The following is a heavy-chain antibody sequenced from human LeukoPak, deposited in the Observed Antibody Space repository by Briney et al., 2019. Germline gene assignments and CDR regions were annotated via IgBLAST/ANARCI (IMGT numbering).Heavy chain of an antibody. CDR3: ARRDDSGSYYNGHFDP. CDR1: GGSISSDDYY. CDR2: IYYSGST. Sequence: SETLSLICTVSGGSISSDDYYWRWIRQPPGKGLEWIGYIYYSGSTFYNPSLKSRVTISVDTSKNQFSLKLSSVTAADTAVYYCARRDDSGSYYNGHFDPWGQGTLVTVSS. D-gene: IGHD3-10*01. V-gene: IGHV4-30-4*01. J-gene: IGHJ5*02.